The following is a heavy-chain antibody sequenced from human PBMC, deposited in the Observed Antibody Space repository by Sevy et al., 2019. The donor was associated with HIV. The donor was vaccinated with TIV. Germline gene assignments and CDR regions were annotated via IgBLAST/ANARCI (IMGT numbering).Heavy chain of an antibody. CDR1: GFIFTSYG. D-gene: IGHD1-26*01. CDR2: ISFDGDKK. V-gene: IGHV3-30*03. J-gene: IGHJ1*01. CDR3: ARGENDDEFFQY. Sequence: GGSLRLSCVASGFIFTSYGIHWVRQAPGKGLEWVAVISFDGDKKYYADSVKGRFTISRDNSRNILSLEMNSLRRDDTAVYYCARGENDDEFFQYWGQGTLVTVSS.